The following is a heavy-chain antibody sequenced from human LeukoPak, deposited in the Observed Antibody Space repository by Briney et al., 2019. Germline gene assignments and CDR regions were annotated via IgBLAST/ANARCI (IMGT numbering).Heavy chain of an antibody. CDR3: ASDILTGGDWGDAFDI. V-gene: IGHV3-7*01. J-gene: IGHJ3*02. Sequence: PGGSLRLSCAASGFTFSSYWMSWVRQAPGKGLEWVANIKQDGSEKYYVDSVKGRFTTSRDNAKNSLYLQMNSLRAEDTAVYYCASDILTGGDWGDAFDIWGQGTMVTVSS. D-gene: IGHD3-9*01. CDR1: GFTFSSYW. CDR2: IKQDGSEK.